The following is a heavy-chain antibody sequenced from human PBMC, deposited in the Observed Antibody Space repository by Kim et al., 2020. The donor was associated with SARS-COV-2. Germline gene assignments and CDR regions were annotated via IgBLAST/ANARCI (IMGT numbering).Heavy chain of an antibody. J-gene: IGHJ4*02. V-gene: IGHV4-59*01. CDR1: GGSISSYY. CDR2: IYYSGST. D-gene: IGHD6-13*01. Sequence: SETLSLTCTVSGGSISSYYWSWIRQPPGKGLEWIGYIYYSGSTNYNPSLKSRVTISVDTSKNQFSLKLSSVTAADTAVYYCARARAPAGTIDYWGQGTL. CDR3: ARARAPAGTIDY.